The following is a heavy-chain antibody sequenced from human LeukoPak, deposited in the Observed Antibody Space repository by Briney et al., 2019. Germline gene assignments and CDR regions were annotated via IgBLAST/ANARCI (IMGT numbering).Heavy chain of an antibody. D-gene: IGHD3-22*01. V-gene: IGHV3-30-3*01. CDR1: GFTFSSYA. Sequence: PGESLRLSCAASGFTFSSYAMHWVRQAPGKGLEWVAVISYDGSNKYYADSVKGRFTISRDNSKNTLYLQMNSLRAEDTAVYYCARASRITMIVVAGEAFDIWGQGTMVTVSS. CDR3: ARASRITMIVVAGEAFDI. CDR2: ISYDGSNK. J-gene: IGHJ3*02.